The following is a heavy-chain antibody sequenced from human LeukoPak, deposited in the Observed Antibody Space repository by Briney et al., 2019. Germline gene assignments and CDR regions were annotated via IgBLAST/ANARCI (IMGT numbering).Heavy chain of an antibody. CDR1: GGSISSYY. V-gene: IGHV4-59*12. CDR2: IYYSGST. CDR3: ARDRGSSWSPNTYYYMDV. D-gene: IGHD6-13*01. J-gene: IGHJ6*03. Sequence: SETLSLTCTVSGGSISSYYWSRIRQPPGKGLEWIGYIYYSGSTNYNPSLKSRVTISVDTSKNQFSLKLSSVTAADTAVYYCARDRGSSWSPNTYYYMDVWGKGTTVTVSS.